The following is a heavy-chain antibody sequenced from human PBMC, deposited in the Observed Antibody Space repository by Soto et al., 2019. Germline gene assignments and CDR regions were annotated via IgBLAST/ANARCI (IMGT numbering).Heavy chain of an antibody. CDR2: ISAYNGNT. Sequence: GSSVKVSCKASCYTFTSSGISWVRQAPGQGLEWMGWISAYNGNTNYAQKLQGRVTMTTDTSTSTAYMELRSLRSDDTAVYYCASDSGRGVRGVPYYCGMDVWGQGTTVTVS. D-gene: IGHD3-10*01. CDR3: ASDSGRGVRGVPYYCGMDV. CDR1: CYTFTSSG. V-gene: IGHV1-18*01. J-gene: IGHJ6*02.